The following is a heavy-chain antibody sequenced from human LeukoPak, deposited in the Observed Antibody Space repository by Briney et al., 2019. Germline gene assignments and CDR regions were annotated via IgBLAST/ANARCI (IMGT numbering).Heavy chain of an antibody. J-gene: IGHJ5*02. CDR3: VAGDVVGLDWFDP. V-gene: IGHV4-59*08. Sequence: PAWSLSGDCSVSGECMGAYYCSCIRQPPGKGLEWIAYISYSGNTNYNPSFNSRVTISVDTSKNQFSLKLTSVTAADTAVYYCVAGDVVGLDWFDPWGHGTLVTVSS. CDR1: GECMGAYY. CDR2: ISYSGNT. D-gene: IGHD3/OR15-3a*01.